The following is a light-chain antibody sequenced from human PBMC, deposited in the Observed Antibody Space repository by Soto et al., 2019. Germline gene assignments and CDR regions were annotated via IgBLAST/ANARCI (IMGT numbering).Light chain of an antibody. CDR3: QQYNKWPYP. V-gene: IGKV3-15*01. CDR2: GAS. CDR1: QSVGRN. Sequence: DIVMTQSPATLSVSPGETAALSCRAGQSVGRNFAWYQQKPGQAPRLLIYGASTRATDIPARFRGSGSGTEFTLTISGLQAEDFAIYYCQQYNKWPYPVGQGTKLEIK. J-gene: IGKJ2*01.